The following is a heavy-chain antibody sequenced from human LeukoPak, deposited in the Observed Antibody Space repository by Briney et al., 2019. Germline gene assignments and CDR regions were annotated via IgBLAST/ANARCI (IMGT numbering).Heavy chain of an antibody. Sequence: GGSLRLSCAASGFTFSSYAMSWVRQAPGKGLEWVSSITSSGGSTYYTDSVKGRFTISRDNSKNTLYVQMNSLRAEDTAVYYCARDLAPHGIAAADYYYYGMDVWGQGTTVTVSS. V-gene: IGHV3-23*01. CDR2: ITSSGGST. CDR1: GFTFSSYA. J-gene: IGHJ6*02. CDR3: ARDLAPHGIAAADYYYYGMDV. D-gene: IGHD6-13*01.